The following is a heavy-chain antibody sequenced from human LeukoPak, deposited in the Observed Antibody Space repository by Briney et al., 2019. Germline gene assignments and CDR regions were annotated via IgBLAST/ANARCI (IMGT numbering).Heavy chain of an antibody. J-gene: IGHJ6*02. D-gene: IGHD3-10*01. CDR2: ISSSSSTI. V-gene: IGHV3-48*01. CDR3: ASPYGSGGTYYYYAMEV. Sequence: GGSLRLSCAASGFTFTSYSRYWVGQAPGKGLEGVSYISSSSSTIYYADSVKGRFTISRDNAKKSLYLQMNSLRGEDRAVYYCASPYGSGGTYYYYAMEVCGQGTTVTVSS. CDR1: GFTFTSYS.